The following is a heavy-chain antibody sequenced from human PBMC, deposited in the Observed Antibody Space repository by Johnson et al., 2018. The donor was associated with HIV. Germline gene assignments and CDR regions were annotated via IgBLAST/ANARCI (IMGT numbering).Heavy chain of an antibody. J-gene: IGHJ3*02. CDR2: ISLDGNLQ. CDR1: GLSFSNFG. Sequence: QVHLVESGGGVVQPGKSLTLSCVGSGLSFSNFGIHWFRQAPGKGPAWVAVISLDGNLQQYADSVKGRFTISRDNSKNTLYLQMNSLKTEDTAVYYCATDVPSAPYYNAFDIWGQGTMVTVSS. D-gene: IGHD1-26*01. V-gene: IGHV3-33*08. CDR3: ATDVPSAPYYNAFDI.